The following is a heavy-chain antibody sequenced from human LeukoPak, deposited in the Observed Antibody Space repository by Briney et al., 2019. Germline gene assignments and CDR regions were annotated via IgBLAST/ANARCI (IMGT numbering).Heavy chain of an antibody. CDR2: VHKSGST. V-gene: IGHV4-4*02. CDR1: TDSITSNW. D-gene: IGHD1-26*01. J-gene: IGHJ4*02. CDR3: AKEIVGAPTPGAY. Sequence: SETLPLTCAVSTDSITSNWWSWVRQPPGKGLEWIGEVHKSGSTNYYPSLQSRVTISIDKSKNQIALELTSVTAADTAVYYCAKEIVGAPTPGAYWGQGILVTVSS.